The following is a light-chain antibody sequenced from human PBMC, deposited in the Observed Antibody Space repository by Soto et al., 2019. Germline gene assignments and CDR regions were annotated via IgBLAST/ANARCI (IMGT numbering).Light chain of an antibody. Sequence: EIVMTQSPATLSVSPGERATLSCRASHSVSSNLAWYQQKPGQAPRLLIYGASTRATGIPARFSGSGSGTEFTLTISSLQSEDYEVYYCHQYNNWPPWTFGQGPRWTS. CDR3: HQYNNWPPWT. CDR2: GAS. J-gene: IGKJ1*01. CDR1: HSVSSN. V-gene: IGKV3-15*01.